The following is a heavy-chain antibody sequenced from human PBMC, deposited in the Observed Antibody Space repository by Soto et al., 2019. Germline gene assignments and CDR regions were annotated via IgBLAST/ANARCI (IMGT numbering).Heavy chain of an antibody. CDR2: ISGYNGNT. V-gene: IGHV1-18*01. CDR1: GYTFNTYA. D-gene: IGHD2-21*01. J-gene: IGHJ4*01. Sequence: QVQLVQSGAEVKMPGASVKVSCKASGYTFNTYAITWVRQAPGQGLEWMGWISGYNGNTNYAQTLQGRGTMTTDTSTSTAYLELRSLRSDDTAVYYCARTVEYDSIPYYYADFWGQGTLVTVSS. CDR3: ARTVEYDSIPYYYADF.